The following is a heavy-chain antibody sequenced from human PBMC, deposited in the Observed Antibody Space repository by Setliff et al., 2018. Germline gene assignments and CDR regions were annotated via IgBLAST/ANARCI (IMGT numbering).Heavy chain of an antibody. CDR1: GYTFTRYA. V-gene: IGHV1-18*01. CDR3: TRGQRAWSY. CDR2: ISAYNGNT. J-gene: IGHJ4*02. Sequence: ASVKVSCKASGYTFTRYAISWVRQAPGQGPEWTGWISAYNGNTNYALKLQDRVIMTADTSTNTVYLDLRSLRSDDSAMYYCTRGQRAWSYWGQGTLVTVSS. D-gene: IGHD6-19*01.